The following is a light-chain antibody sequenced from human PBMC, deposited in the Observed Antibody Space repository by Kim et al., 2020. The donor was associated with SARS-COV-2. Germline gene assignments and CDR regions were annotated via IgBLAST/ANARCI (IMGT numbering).Light chain of an antibody. J-gene: IGLJ1*01. V-gene: IGLV2-14*03. CDR1: SSDVGAYNH. CDR2: DVT. Sequence: GQSITIPRTRTSSDVGAYNHVSWYQRHPGKAPKVMIYDVTNRPSGVSNRFSGSKSGNTASLTISGLQAEDEADYYCSSYTTSSTLVFGTGTKVTVL. CDR3: SSYTTSSTLV.